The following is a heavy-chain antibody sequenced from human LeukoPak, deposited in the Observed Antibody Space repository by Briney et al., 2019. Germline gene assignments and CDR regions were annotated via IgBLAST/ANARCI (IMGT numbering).Heavy chain of an antibody. Sequence: GGPLRLPCAASGFAFSSYAINWVRKAPGKGLQWISTISGGGYSTYYAESVKGRFTISKDNSKNAVFLHMNSLSAEDTAVYYCAKAPYSSSWNLYFDDWGQGTPVSVSS. V-gene: IGHV3-23*01. CDR1: GFAFSSYA. D-gene: IGHD6-13*01. CDR2: ISGGGYST. J-gene: IGHJ4*02. CDR3: AKAPYSSSWNLYFDD.